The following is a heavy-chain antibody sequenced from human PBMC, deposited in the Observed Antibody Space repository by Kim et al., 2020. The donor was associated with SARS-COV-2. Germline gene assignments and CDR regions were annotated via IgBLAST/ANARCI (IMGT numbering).Heavy chain of an antibody. D-gene: IGHD6-6*01. J-gene: IGHJ6*02. CDR3: ARDGSARGGMDV. Sequence: NYNPPRKSRVTRSVDASKNQSSLKLSSVTAADTAVYYCARDGSARGGMDVWGQGTTVTVSS. V-gene: IGHV4-59*01.